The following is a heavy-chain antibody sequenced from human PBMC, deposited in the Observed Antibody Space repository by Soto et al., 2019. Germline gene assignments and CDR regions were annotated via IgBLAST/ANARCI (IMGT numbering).Heavy chain of an antibody. CDR2: ISAYNGNT. CDR1: GYTFTSYG. CDR3: AHIGGGYYFNYYYGMDV. V-gene: IGHV1-18*01. J-gene: IGHJ6*02. D-gene: IGHD3-3*01. Sequence: ASVEVTCKASGYTFTSYGMRWVRQAPGQGLEWMGWISAYNGNTNYAQKLQGRVTMTTDTSTSTAYMELRSLRSDDTAVYYCAHIGGGYYFNYYYGMDVWGQGTTVTVSS.